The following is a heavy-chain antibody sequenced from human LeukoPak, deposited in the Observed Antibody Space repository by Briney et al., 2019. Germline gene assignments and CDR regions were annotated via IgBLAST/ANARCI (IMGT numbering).Heavy chain of an antibody. D-gene: IGHD6-13*01. V-gene: IGHV4-39*01. Sequence: PSETLSLTCTVSGGSISSSSYYWGWIRQPPGTGLEWIGSIYYSGSTYYNPSLKSRVTISVDTSKNQFSLKLSSVTAADTAVYYCAGPYSSSWDYYFDYWGQGTLVTVSS. CDR1: GGSISSSSYY. CDR3: AGPYSSSWDYYFDY. CDR2: IYYSGST. J-gene: IGHJ4*02.